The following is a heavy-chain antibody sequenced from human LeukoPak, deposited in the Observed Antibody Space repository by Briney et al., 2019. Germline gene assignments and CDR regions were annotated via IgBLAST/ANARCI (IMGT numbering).Heavy chain of an antibody. CDR3: ARCPYSSGSPIDY. D-gene: IGHD6-19*01. Sequence: GGSLRLSCAASGFTFSSYEMNWVRQAPGKGLEWVSYISSSGSTIYYADSVKGRFTISRDNAKNSLYLQMNSLRAEDTAVCYCARCPYSSGSPIDYWGQGTLVTVSS. J-gene: IGHJ4*02. V-gene: IGHV3-48*03. CDR2: ISSSGSTI. CDR1: GFTFSSYE.